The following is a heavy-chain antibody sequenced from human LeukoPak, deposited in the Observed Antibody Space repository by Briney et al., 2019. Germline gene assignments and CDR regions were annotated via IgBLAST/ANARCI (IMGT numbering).Heavy chain of an antibody. CDR2: ISSSSSYI. D-gene: IGHD2-2*01. CDR1: GFTFSSYS. CDR3: VSCSSTSCYAAFDI. J-gene: IGHJ3*02. Sequence: GGSLRLSCAASGFTFSSYSMNWVRQAPGKGLEWVSSISSSSSYIYYADSVKGRFTISRDNAKNSLYLQMNSLRAEDTAVYYCVSCSSTSCYAAFDIWGQGTMVTVSS. V-gene: IGHV3-21*01.